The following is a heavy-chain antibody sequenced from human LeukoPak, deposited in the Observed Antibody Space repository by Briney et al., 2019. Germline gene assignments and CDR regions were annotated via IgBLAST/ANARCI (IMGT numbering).Heavy chain of an antibody. Sequence: GGSLRLSCAASGFTFSSYAMHWVRQAPGKGLEWVAVISYDGSNKYYADSVKGRFTISRDNSKNTLYLQVNSLRAEDTAVYYCARESIFLEYYFDYWGQGTLVTVSS. CDR1: GFTFSSYA. CDR2: ISYDGSNK. J-gene: IGHJ4*02. CDR3: ARESIFLEYYFDY. D-gene: IGHD3-9*01. V-gene: IGHV3-30-3*01.